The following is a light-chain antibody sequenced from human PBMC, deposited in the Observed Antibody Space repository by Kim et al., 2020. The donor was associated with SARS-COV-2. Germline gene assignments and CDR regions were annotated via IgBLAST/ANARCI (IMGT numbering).Light chain of an antibody. CDR2: GKN. V-gene: IGLV3-19*01. J-gene: IGLJ1*01. Sequence: SSELTQDPAVSVALGQTVRITCQGDSLRSYYASWYQQKPGQAPVLVIYGKNNRPSGIPDRFSGSSSGNTASLTITGAQAEDEADYYCNSRDSSGNHQNYVFGTGTKVTVL. CDR3: NSRDSSGNHQNYV. CDR1: SLRSYY.